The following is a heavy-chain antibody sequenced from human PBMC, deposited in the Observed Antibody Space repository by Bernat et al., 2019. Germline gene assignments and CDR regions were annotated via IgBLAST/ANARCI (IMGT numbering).Heavy chain of an antibody. Sequence: QVQLVESGGGVVQPGRSLILSCAASGFTFSSYAMHWFRQAPGKGLEWVAVISYDGSNKYYADSVKGRFTISKDNSKNTLYLQMNSLRAEDTAVYYCASGKTGGWYEGYFQHLGQGTLVTVSS. CDR3: ASGKTGGWYEGYFQH. J-gene: IGHJ1*01. D-gene: IGHD6-19*01. V-gene: IGHV3-30-3*01. CDR1: GFTFSSYA. CDR2: ISYDGSNK.